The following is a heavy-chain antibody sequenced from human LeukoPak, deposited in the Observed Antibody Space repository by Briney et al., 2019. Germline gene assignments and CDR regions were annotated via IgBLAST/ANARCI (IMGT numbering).Heavy chain of an antibody. V-gene: IGHV3-64D*06. Sequence: PAASLRLSCTASGYTFSSYGMSWVRQAPGQGLEFVSGISSNGGSTYYTDPVKGRLTISRDNSKNTVYLQMSSLRPEDTAVYFCVKRLNNYFDYWGQGTLVTVSS. CDR2: ISSNGGST. J-gene: IGHJ4*02. CDR1: GYTFSSYG. D-gene: IGHD4/OR15-4a*01. CDR3: VKRLNNYFDY.